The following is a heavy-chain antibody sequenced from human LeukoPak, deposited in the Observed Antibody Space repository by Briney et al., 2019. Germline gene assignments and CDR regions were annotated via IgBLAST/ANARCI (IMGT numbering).Heavy chain of an antibody. CDR2: IYYSGST. V-gene: IGHV4-39*01. CDR3: ARHGRARFYMDV. D-gene: IGHD1-26*01. CDR1: GGSISGTPYY. Sequence: SETLSLTCAISGGSISGTPYYWGWIRQPPGKGLEWIGSIYYSGSTYYNPSLKSRLTISVDTSKNQFSLKLSSVTAADTAVYYCARHGRARFYMDVWGKGTTVTVSS. J-gene: IGHJ6*03.